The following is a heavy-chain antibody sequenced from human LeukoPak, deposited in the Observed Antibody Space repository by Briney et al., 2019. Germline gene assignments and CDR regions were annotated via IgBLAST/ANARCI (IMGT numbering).Heavy chain of an antibody. D-gene: IGHD3-3*01. CDR3: ANDFWSGYSPH. CDR2: ISSSSSYI. J-gene: IGHJ4*02. V-gene: IGHV3-21*04. CDR1: GFTFSSYS. Sequence: GGSLRLSCAASGFTFSSYSMTWVRQAPGKGLEWVSSISSSSSYIYYADSVKGRFTISRDNSKNTLYLQMNSLRAEDTAVYYCANDFWSGYSPHWGQGTLVTVSS.